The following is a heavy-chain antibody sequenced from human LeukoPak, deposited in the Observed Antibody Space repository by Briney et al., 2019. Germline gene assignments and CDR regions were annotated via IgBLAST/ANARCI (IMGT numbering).Heavy chain of an antibody. J-gene: IGHJ4*02. CDR1: GFRFSSYD. D-gene: IGHD6-19*01. CDR3: AKEGSGWYYLDY. Sequence: GGPLRLSCAACGFRFSSYDIHWVRQAPGKGLEWVTFIESDGTKEYYADSVKGRFTISRDNSKNTVYVQMNTLRAEDTAVYYCAKEGSGWYYLDYWGQGTVVTVSS. V-gene: IGHV3-30*02. CDR2: IESDGTKE.